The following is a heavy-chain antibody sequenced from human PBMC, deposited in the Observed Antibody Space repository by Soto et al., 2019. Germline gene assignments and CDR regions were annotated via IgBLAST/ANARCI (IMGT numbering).Heavy chain of an antibody. CDR3: AFCSSTNCGGSAFGI. V-gene: IGHV5-51*01. Sequence: GESLKISCKGSGYSFTSYWIGSVRQMPGKGLEWMGIIYPGDSDTRYSPSFQGQVTISAAKSISTAYLHWSSLKASDTAMYYCAFCSSTNCGGSAFGIWGQGTMGTVSS. CDR1: GYSFTSYW. J-gene: IGHJ3*02. D-gene: IGHD2-2*01. CDR2: IYPGDSDT.